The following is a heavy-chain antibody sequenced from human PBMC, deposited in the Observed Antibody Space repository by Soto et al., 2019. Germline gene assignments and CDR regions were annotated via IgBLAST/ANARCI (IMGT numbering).Heavy chain of an antibody. Sequence: QVQLVQSGAEEKKPGASVKVSCKASGYTFTSYAMHWVRQAPGQRLEWMGWINAGNGITTYSQKFQGRVTITRDTSASTAYMELSRLKSEDTAVYYCARDTTYSSRFDYWGQGTLVTVSS. J-gene: IGHJ4*02. CDR1: GYTFTSYA. CDR3: ARDTTYSSRFDY. D-gene: IGHD6-13*01. V-gene: IGHV1-3*05. CDR2: INAGNGIT.